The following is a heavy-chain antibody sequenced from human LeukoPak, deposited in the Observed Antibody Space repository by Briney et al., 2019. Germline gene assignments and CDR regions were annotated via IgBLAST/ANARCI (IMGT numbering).Heavy chain of an antibody. CDR2: IYYSGST. Sequence: SETLSLTCTVSGGSISSGDYYWSWIRQPPGKVLEWIGYIYYSGSTYYNPSLESRVTISVDTSKNQFSLKLSSVTAADTAVYYCDRGYDYYWYFDLWGRGTLVTVSS. V-gene: IGHV4-30-4*08. CDR1: GGSISSGDYY. D-gene: IGHD5-12*01. CDR3: DRGYDYYWYFDL. J-gene: IGHJ2*01.